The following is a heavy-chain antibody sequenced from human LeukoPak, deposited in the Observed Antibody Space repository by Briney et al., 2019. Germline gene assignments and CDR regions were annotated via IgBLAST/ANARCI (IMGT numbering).Heavy chain of an antibody. D-gene: IGHD3-10*01. CDR1: GDTFSSYA. CDR3: AADDYSAGSYFLYFFDY. Sequence: GSSVKVSCKPSGDTFSSYAISWVRQAPGQGLEWMGRIIPFLNISNYAQNFEDKVTIKADRSTSTVYMELTSLTFEGTAIYFCAADDYSAGSYFLYFFDYWGQGTLITVSS. CDR2: IIPFLNIS. V-gene: IGHV1-69*04. J-gene: IGHJ4*02.